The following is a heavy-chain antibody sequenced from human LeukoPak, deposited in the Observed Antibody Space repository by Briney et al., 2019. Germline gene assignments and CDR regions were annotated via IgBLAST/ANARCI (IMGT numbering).Heavy chain of an antibody. CDR2: ISGSGSGGST. Sequence: PGGSLRLSCAASGFTFSTSAMSWVRQAPGKGLEWVSNISGSGSGGSTYYADSVKGRFTISRDNSKNTLYLQMNSLRAEDTAVYYCAKTGYSGGWTEFDYWGQGTLVTVSS. V-gene: IGHV3-23*01. D-gene: IGHD6-19*01. CDR3: AKTGYSGGWTEFDY. J-gene: IGHJ4*02. CDR1: GFTFSTSA.